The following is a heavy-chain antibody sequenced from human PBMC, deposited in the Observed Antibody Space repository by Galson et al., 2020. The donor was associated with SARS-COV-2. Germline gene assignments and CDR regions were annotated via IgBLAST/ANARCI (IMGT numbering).Heavy chain of an antibody. D-gene: IGHD2-21*01. J-gene: IGHJ4*02. V-gene: IGHV3-21*01. CDR2: ISSSSSYI. CDR3: ARVYCGGDCYVFDY. CDR1: GFTFSSYS. Sequence: GGSLRLSCAASGFTFSSYSMNWVRQAPGKGLEWVSSISSSSSYIYYADSVKGRFTISRDNAKNSLYLQMNSLRAEDTAVYYCARVYCGGDCYVFDYWGQGTLVTVSS.